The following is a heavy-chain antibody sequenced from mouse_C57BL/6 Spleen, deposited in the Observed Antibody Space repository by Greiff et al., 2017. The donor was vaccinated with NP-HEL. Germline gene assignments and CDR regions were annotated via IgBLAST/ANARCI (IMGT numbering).Heavy chain of an antibody. J-gene: IGHJ4*01. V-gene: IGHV5-17*01. CDR3: ARVPYYYGSSYYAMDY. D-gene: IGHD1-1*01. Sequence: EVKLMESGGGLVKPGGSLKLSCAASGFTFSDYGMHWVRQAPEKGLEWVAYISSGSSTIYYADKVKGRFTISRDNAKNTLFLQMTSLRSEDTAMYYCARVPYYYGSSYYAMDYWGQGTSVTVSS. CDR2: ISSGSSTI. CDR1: GFTFSDYG.